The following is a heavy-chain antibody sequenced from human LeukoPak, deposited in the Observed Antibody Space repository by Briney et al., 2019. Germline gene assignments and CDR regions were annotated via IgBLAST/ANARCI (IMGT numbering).Heavy chain of an antibody. CDR3: ASPLY. Sequence: GGSLRLSCAASGFTFSNYAMNWVRQAPGKGLEWVSSISSSSSYIYYADSVKGRFTISRGNAKNSLYLQMNSLRADGTAVYYCASPLYWGQGTLVTVSS. CDR1: GFTFSNYA. CDR2: ISSSSSYI. J-gene: IGHJ4*02. V-gene: IGHV3-21*01.